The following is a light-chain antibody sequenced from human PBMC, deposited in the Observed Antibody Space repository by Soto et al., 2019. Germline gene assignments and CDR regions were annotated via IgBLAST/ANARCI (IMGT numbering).Light chain of an antibody. V-gene: IGKV3-20*01. Sequence: EIVLTQSPGTLSLSPGETATLSCRASQSLTSNFVAWYQQKPGQAPRLLVYGASYRATGIPDRFSGSGSGTDFTLTINRLEPEDFAVYYCEQYVSSPFTFGPGTKV. CDR3: EQYVSSPFT. CDR1: QSLTSNF. CDR2: GAS. J-gene: IGKJ3*01.